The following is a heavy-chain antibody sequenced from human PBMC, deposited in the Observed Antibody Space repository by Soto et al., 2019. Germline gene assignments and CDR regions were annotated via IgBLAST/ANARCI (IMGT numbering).Heavy chain of an antibody. D-gene: IGHD3-9*01. CDR3: ARDGDILIGYGMDV. V-gene: IGHV3-53*01. J-gene: IGHJ6*02. CDR2: IYSGGST. CDR1: GFTVSSNY. Sequence: VGSLRLSCAASGFTVSSNYMSWVRQAPGKGLEWVSVIYSGGSTYYADSVKGRFTISRDNSKNTLYLQMNSLRAEDTAVYYCARDGDILIGYGMDVWGQGTTVTVS.